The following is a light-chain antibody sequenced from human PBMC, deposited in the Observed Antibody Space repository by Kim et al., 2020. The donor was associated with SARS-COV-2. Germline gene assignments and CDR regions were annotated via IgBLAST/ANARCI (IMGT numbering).Light chain of an antibody. CDR3: QVWDNDNDLVV. V-gene: IGLV3-21*03. Sequence: APGKTATITCVGNTIGSKTVDWYRQTRGQAPVLVVYDDTDRASGIPDRFSGSNSGNTDTLTVTRVEGGDEADYYCQVWDNDNDLVVFGGGTQLTVL. CDR2: DDT. CDR1: TIGSKT. J-gene: IGLJ2*01.